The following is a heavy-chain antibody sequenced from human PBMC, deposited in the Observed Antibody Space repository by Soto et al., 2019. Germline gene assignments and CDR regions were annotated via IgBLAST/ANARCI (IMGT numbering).Heavy chain of an antibody. CDR1: GGSISSSSYY. CDR2: IYYSGST. Sequence: PSGTLSLTCTVSGGSISSSSYYLGWIPQPPGKGLEWVGCIYYSGSTNYNPSLKNRVTISVDTSKNQFSLKLSSVTAADTAVYYCARHETLHGDSDCWGQGTLVTVSS. CDR3: ARHETLHGDSDC. V-gene: IGHV4-39*01. J-gene: IGHJ4*02. D-gene: IGHD4-17*01.